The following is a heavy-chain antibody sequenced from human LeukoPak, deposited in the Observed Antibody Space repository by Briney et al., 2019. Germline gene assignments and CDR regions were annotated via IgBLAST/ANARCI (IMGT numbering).Heavy chain of an antibody. V-gene: IGHV3-74*01. CDR3: ASPHSGYG. CDR2: INPDGSTT. Sequence: PGGSLRLSCAASGFTFSSYWMHWVRQAPGKGLVWVSRINPDGSTTNYADSVKGRFTISRDNAKNTLYLQMNSLRDEDTAVYYCASPHSGYGWGQGTLVTVSS. CDR1: GFTFSSYW. D-gene: IGHD5-12*01. J-gene: IGHJ4*02.